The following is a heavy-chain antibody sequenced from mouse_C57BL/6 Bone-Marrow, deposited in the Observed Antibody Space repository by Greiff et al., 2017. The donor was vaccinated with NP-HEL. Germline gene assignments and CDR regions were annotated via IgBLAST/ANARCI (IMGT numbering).Heavy chain of an antibody. J-gene: IGHJ4*01. CDR2: IWSDGST. CDR1: GFSLTSYG. Sequence: VKLMESGPGLVAPSQSLSITCTVSGFSLTSYGVHWVRQPPGKALEWLVVIWSDGSTTYNSALKSRLSISKDNSKSQVFLKMNSLQTDDTAMYYCARQDDYEGAMDYWGQGTSVTVSS. D-gene: IGHD2-4*01. V-gene: IGHV2-6-1*01. CDR3: ARQDDYEGAMDY.